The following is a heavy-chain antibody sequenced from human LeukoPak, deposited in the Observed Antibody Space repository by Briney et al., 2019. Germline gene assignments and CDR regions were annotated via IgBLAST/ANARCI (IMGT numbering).Heavy chain of an antibody. CDR3: ARGVRILLN. V-gene: IGHV3-30*04. CDR2: ISYDGSNK. CDR1: GFTFSSYA. J-gene: IGHJ4*02. D-gene: IGHD2-15*01. Sequence: GGSLRLSCAASGFTFSSYAMHWVRQAPGKGLEWVAVISYDGSNKYYADSVKGRFTISRDNAKNSLYLQMNSLRAEDTAVYYCARGVRILLNWCQGTLVTVSS.